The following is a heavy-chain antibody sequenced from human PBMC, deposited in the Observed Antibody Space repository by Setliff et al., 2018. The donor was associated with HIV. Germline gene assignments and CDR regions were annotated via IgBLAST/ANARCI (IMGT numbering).Heavy chain of an antibody. V-gene: IGHV5-51*01. J-gene: IGHJ3*01. CDR1: VYSFTNNW. CDR3: ARRAGTLDNDYFDL. CDR2: IYPSDSDT. D-gene: IGHD3-16*01. Sequence: GESLKISCKGSVYSFTNNWIAWVRQMPGKGLEWMGVIYPSDSDTRYSPSFQGQVTLSVDRSINTAYLQWSSLRPSDSAIYYCARRAGTLDNDYFDLWGQGTKVTVSS.